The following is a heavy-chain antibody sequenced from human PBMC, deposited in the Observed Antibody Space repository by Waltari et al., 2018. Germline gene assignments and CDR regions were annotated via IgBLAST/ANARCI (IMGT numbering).Heavy chain of an antibody. J-gene: IGHJ6*02. CDR1: GGSFRGSY. CDR2: INHAGNT. D-gene: IGHD2-15*01. Sequence: QVHLQQWGAGLLKASENLSLTCAVDGGSFRGSYWSWVRQPPGKGLEWIGEINHAGNTNFNPSLKSRVVISEDTSKSQFYLKLTFVTAADTGVYYCARLEDCSGGNCYSANNHPVDVWGQGTSVTVSS. CDR3: ARLEDCSGGNCYSANNHPVDV. V-gene: IGHV4-34*01.